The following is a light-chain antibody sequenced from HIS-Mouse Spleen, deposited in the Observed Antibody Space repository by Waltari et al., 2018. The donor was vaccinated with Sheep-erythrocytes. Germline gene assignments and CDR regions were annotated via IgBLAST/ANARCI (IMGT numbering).Light chain of an antibody. Sequence: QSALTQPRSVSGSPGQSVTISCTGTSSDVGGYNYVSWYQQHPGKAPKLMIYDVSTRPSGVPDRFSGSKSGNTASLTISGLQAEDEADYYCSSYTSRSTLGVFGGGTKLTVL. J-gene: IGLJ3*02. CDR3: SSYTSRSTLGV. V-gene: IGLV2-11*01. CDR2: DVS. CDR1: SSDVGGYNY.